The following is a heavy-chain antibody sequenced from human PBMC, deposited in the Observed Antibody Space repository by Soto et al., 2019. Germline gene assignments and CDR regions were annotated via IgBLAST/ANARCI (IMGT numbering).Heavy chain of an antibody. V-gene: IGHV1-2*02. CDR3: AILNSGSDILIDY. CDR2: INPNSGGT. Sequence: QVQLVQSGAEVKKPGASVKVSCKASGYTFTGYYMHWVLQAPGQGLEWMGWINPNSGGTNYAQKFQGRVTMTRDTSISKAYMELSRLRSDDTAVYYCAILNSGSDILIDYWGQGTLVTVSS. J-gene: IGHJ4*02. D-gene: IGHD1-26*01. CDR1: GYTFTGYY.